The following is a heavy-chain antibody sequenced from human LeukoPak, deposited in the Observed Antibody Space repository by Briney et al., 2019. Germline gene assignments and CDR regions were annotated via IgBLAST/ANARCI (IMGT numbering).Heavy chain of an antibody. CDR3: AKEEEAYCGGDCYSTAGY. D-gene: IGHD2-21*02. CDR2: IWYDGSNK. CDR1: GFTFSSYG. J-gene: IGHJ4*02. V-gene: IGHV3-33*06. Sequence: PGGSLRLSCAASGFTFSSYGMHWVRQAPGKGLEGVAVIWYDGSNKYYADSVKARFTIPRDNSKITVYAQIHSLTAEDAAVYYFAKEEEAYCGGDCYSTAGYWGQGTLVTVSS.